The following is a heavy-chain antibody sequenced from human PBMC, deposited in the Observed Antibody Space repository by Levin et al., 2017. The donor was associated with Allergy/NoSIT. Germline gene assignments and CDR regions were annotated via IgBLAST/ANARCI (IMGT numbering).Heavy chain of an antibody. CDR1: GLTFTNYW. CDR3: AANTGN. J-gene: IGHJ4*02. V-gene: IGHV3-74*01. D-gene: IGHD3-16*01. Sequence: GGSLRLSCVVSGLTFTNYWMHWVRQAPGKGLEWVSRINPDGSSTNYADSVKGRFTISRDNAKNTVHLQMDSLRGDDTATYYCAANTGNWGQGTRVTVSS. CDR2: INPDGSST.